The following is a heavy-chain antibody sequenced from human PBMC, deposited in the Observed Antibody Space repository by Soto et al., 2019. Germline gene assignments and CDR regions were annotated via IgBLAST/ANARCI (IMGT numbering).Heavy chain of an antibody. J-gene: IGHJ3*02. D-gene: IGHD6-13*01. Sequence: ASVKVSCKASGYTFTSYDINWVRQATGQGLEWMGWMNPNSGNTGYAQKFQGRVTMTRNTSISTAYMELSSLRSEDTAVYYCALPVGYRSSWLNAFDIWGQGTMVTVSS. CDR3: ALPVGYRSSWLNAFDI. CDR2: MNPNSGNT. CDR1: GYTFTSYD. V-gene: IGHV1-8*01.